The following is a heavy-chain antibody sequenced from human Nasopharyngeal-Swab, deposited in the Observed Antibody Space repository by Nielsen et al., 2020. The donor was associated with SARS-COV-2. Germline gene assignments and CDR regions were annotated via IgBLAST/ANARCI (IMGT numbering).Heavy chain of an antibody. J-gene: IGHJ6*02. CDR2: INPSGGST. CDR1: GYTFTSYY. D-gene: IGHD6-19*01. Sequence: ASVKVSCKASGYTFTSYYMHWVRQAPGQGLEWMGIINPSGGSTSYAQKFQGRVTMTRDTSTSTVYMELSSLRSEDTAVYYCASQYSSGSYYYYGMDVWGQGTTVTVSS. V-gene: IGHV1-46*01. CDR3: ASQYSSGSYYYYGMDV.